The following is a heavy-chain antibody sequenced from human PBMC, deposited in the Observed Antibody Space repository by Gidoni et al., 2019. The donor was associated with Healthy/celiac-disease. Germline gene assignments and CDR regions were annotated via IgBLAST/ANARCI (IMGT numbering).Heavy chain of an antibody. V-gene: IGHV3-23*01. D-gene: IGHD3-10*01. CDR3: AKLSLLWFGESCWFDP. CDR2: ISGSGGST. J-gene: IGHJ5*02. CDR1: GFTFSSCA. Sequence: EVQLLESGGGLVQPGWSLRRSCAASGFTFSSCAMSWVRQAPGKALVWISAISGSGGSTYYADTVKGRFTISRDNSKNTLYLQMNSLRAEDTAVYYCAKLSLLWFGESCWFDPWGQGTLVTVSS.